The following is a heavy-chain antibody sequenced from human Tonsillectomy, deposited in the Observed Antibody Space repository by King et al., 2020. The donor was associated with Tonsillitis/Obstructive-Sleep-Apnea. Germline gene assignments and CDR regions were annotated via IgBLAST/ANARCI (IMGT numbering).Heavy chain of an antibody. CDR3: AKEVNYDFWSWYPEYFDH. D-gene: IGHD3-3*01. J-gene: IGHJ4*02. CDR1: GFTFSSYA. CDR2: VSGSGETS. V-gene: IGHV3-23*04. Sequence: VQLVESGGGLVQPGGSLRLSCAASGFTFSSYAMSWVRQAPGKGLEWVSVVSGSGETSHYADSVKGRFTISRDNSKNTLYLQMNSLRAEDTAIYYCAKEVNYDFWSWYPEYFDHWGQGILVTVSA.